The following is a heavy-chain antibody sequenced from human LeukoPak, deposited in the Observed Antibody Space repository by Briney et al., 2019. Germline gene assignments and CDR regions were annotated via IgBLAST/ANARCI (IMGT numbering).Heavy chain of an antibody. CDR3: ARDPGGYGYRADYYMDV. J-gene: IGHJ6*03. CDR2: ISTYYGNT. CDR1: GYTFSSYG. Sequence: ASVKVSCKASGYTFSSYGVTWVRQAPGQGLEWMGWISTYYGNTNNAQQFQGRVTFSTDTATSTAYMELRSLRSDDTAVYYCARDPGGYGYRADYYMDVWGEGTTVTISS. V-gene: IGHV1-18*01. D-gene: IGHD5-18*01.